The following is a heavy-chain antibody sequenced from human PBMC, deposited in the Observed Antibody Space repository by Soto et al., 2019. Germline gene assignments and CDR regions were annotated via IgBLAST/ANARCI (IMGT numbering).Heavy chain of an antibody. J-gene: IGHJ5*02. D-gene: IGHD1-7*01. V-gene: IGHV1-18*04. CDR2: ISAYNGNT. Sequence: GAAVKISCKASGYTFTSYGISWVRQAPGQGLEWMGWISAYNGNTNYAQKLQGRVTMTTDTSTSTDYMELRSLRSDDTAVYYCARDTELPFNWFAPWGQGTLVTVSS. CDR1: GYTFTSYG. CDR3: ARDTELPFNWFAP.